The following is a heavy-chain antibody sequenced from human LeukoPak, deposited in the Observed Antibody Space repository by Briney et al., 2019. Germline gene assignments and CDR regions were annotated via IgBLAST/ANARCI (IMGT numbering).Heavy chain of an antibody. Sequence: SETLSLTCTVSGGSISNSGYYWGWIRQPPGKGLEWIGSIYYTGNTYYNPSLNSRVTISVDTSKNQFSLKLSSVTDADTAIYYCARLASGWYVIYWGQGTLVTVSS. CDR3: ARLASGWYVIY. J-gene: IGHJ4*02. CDR1: GGSISNSGYY. D-gene: IGHD6-19*01. CDR2: IYYTGNT. V-gene: IGHV4-39*01.